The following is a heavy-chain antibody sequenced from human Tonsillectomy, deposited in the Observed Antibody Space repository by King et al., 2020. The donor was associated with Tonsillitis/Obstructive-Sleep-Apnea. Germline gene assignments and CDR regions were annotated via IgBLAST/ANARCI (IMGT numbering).Heavy chain of an antibody. CDR3: AKEPSSTPYYYYYMDV. CDR2: ISWNSGSI. J-gene: IGHJ6*03. D-gene: IGHD6-13*01. Sequence: VQLVESGGGLVQPGRSLRLSCAASGFTFDDYAMHWVRQAPGKGLEWVSGISWNSGSIHYADSVKGRFTISRDNAKNSLYLQMDSLRAEDTALYYCAKEPSSTPYYYYYMDVWGKGTTVTVSS. CDR1: GFTFDDYA. V-gene: IGHV3-9*01.